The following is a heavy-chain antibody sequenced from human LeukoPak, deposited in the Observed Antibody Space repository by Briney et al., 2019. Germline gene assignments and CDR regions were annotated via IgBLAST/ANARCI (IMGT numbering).Heavy chain of an antibody. J-gene: IGHJ3*02. CDR1: GYPINNGYY. V-gene: IGHV4-38-2*02. CDR3: AKSNGYGLIDI. Sequence: SETLSLTCTVSGYPINNGYYWAWIRQPPGKGLEWIGNIFYSGSTYYSPSLKSRVTISLDTSRNQFSLKLNSVTAADTAVYYCAKSNGYGLIDIWGQGTMVTVSS. D-gene: IGHD3-10*01. CDR2: IFYSGST.